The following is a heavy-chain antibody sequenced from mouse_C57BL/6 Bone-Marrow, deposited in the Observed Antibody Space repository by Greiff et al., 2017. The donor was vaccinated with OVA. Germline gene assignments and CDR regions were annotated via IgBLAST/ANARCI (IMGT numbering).Heavy chain of an antibody. Sequence: EVHLVESGGGLVQPGGSLKLSCAASGFTFSDYYMYWVRQTPEKRLEWVAYISNGGGSTYYPDTVKGRFTISRDNAKNTLYLQMSRLKSEDTAMYYCARWDYDGAWFAYWGQGTLVTVSA. D-gene: IGHD2-4*01. CDR2: ISNGGGST. CDR1: GFTFSDYY. CDR3: ARWDYDGAWFAY. J-gene: IGHJ3*01. V-gene: IGHV5-12*01.